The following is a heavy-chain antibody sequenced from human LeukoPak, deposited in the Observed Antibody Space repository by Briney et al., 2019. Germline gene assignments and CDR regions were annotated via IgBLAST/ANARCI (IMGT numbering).Heavy chain of an antibody. J-gene: IGHJ4*02. V-gene: IGHV4-4*02. CDR1: GGSISSSNW. CDR2: IYHSGST. CDR3: ARSYRDPNFDY. Sequence: PSGTLSLTCAVSGGSISSSNWWSWVRQPPGKGLEWIGEIYHSGSTNYNPSLKSRVTISVDTSKNQFSLKLSSVTAADTAVYYCARSYRDPNFDYWGQGTLVTVSS. D-gene: IGHD1-26*01.